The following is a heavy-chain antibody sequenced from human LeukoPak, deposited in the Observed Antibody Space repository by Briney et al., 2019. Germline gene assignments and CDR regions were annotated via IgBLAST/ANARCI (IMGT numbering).Heavy chain of an antibody. CDR1: GPSIGSGYY. D-gene: IGHD6-19*01. CDR3: ARLRVGEQWLVDY. J-gene: IGHJ4*02. V-gene: IGHV4-39*01. Sequence: SETLSLTCSVSGPSIGSGYYWAWIRQPPGKGLEWIGSIYYSGSTYYNPSLKSQVTISVDTFKNQFSLKLSSVTAADTAVYYCARLRVGEQWLVDYWGQGTLVTVSS. CDR2: IYYSGST.